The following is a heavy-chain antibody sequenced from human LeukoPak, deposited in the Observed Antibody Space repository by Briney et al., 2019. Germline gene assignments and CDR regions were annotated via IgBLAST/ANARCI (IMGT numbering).Heavy chain of an antibody. V-gene: IGHV1-69*05. J-gene: IGHJ4*02. Sequence: SSVKVSCKASGGTFSSYAISWVRQAPGQGLEWMGGIIPIFGTANYAQKFQGRVTITTDESTSTDYMELSSLRSEDTAVYYCATLTPWSGDDGGDLDYWGQGTLVTVSP. CDR2: IIPIFGTA. CDR3: ATLTPWSGDDGGDLDY. D-gene: IGHD3-3*01. CDR1: GGTFSSYA.